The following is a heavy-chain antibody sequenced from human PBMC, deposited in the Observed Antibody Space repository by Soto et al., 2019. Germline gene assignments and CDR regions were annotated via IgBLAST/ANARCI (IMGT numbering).Heavy chain of an antibody. CDR3: ARGVVVPAAYNDY. V-gene: IGHV4-34*01. CDR2: INHSGST. CDR1: GGSFSGYY. D-gene: IGHD2-2*01. Sequence: SETLSLTCAVYGGSFSGYYWSWIRQPPGKGLEWIGEINHSGSTNYNPSLKSRVTISVGTSKNQFSLKLSSVTAAGTAVYYCARGVVVPAAYNDYWGQGTLVTVSS. J-gene: IGHJ4*02.